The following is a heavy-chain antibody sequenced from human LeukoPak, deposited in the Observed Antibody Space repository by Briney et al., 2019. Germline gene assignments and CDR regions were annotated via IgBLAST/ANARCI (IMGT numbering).Heavy chain of an antibody. J-gene: IGHJ5*02. V-gene: IGHV4-39*01. CDR1: GGSISSSSYY. Sequence: SETLSLTCTVSGGSISSSSYYWGWIRQPPGKGLEWIGSSYYSGSTYYNPSLKSRVTISVDTSKNQFSLKLSSVTAADTAVYYCARQVGGAASNWFDPWGQGTLVTVSS. CDR3: ARQVGGAASNWFDP. D-gene: IGHD1-26*01. CDR2: SYYSGST.